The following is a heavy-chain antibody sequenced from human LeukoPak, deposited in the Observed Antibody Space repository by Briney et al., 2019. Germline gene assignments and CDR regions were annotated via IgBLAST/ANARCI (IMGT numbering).Heavy chain of an antibody. J-gene: IGHJ4*02. CDR3: ARWGSTSCYDY. Sequence: GKSLRLSCAASGFTFSTYAMHWVRQAPGKGLEYVSAISTNGDSTYYADSVKGRFTISRDNSKNTLFLQMGSLRADDMAVYYCARWGSTSCYDYWGQGTLVTVSS. V-gene: IGHV3-64*02. CDR1: GFTFSTYA. CDR2: ISTNGDST. D-gene: IGHD2-2*01.